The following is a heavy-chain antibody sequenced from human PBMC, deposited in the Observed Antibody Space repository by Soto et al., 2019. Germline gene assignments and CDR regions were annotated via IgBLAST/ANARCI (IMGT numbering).Heavy chain of an antibody. V-gene: IGHV3-23*01. Sequence: GGSLRLSCVASGFTFSSYAMNWARQAPGRGLEWVSTISGGGGTTYYADSVQGRFTVSRDNSRNTVYLQMNSLRAEDTAMYYCASASWAITRRAFDSWGQGALVTVSS. CDR1: GFTFSSYA. D-gene: IGHD2-2*01. CDR3: ASASWAITRRAFDS. J-gene: IGHJ4*02. CDR2: ISGGGGTT.